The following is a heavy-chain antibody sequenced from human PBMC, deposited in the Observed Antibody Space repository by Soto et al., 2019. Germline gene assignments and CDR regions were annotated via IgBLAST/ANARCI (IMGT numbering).Heavy chain of an antibody. J-gene: IGHJ3*02. CDR3: ARDGTAEAFDI. V-gene: IGHV3-21*01. Sequence: EVQLVESGGGLVKPGGSLRLSCAASGFTFSSYSKNWVRQAPGKGLEWVSSISSSSSYIYYADSVKGRFTISRDNAKNSLYLQMNSLRAEDTAVYYCARDGTAEAFDIWGQGTMVTVSS. D-gene: IGHD6-13*01. CDR2: ISSSSSYI. CDR1: GFTFSSYS.